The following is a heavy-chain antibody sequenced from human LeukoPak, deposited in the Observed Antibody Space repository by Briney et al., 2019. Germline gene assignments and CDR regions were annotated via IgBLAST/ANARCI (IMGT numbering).Heavy chain of an antibody. Sequence: GASVKVSCKASGYTFTGYYMHWVRQAPGQGLEWMGWINPNSGGTNYAQKFQGWVTMTRDTSISTAYMELSRLRSDDTAVYYCARSYSSGSFGAFDIWGQGTMVTVSS. CDR3: ARSYSSGSFGAFDI. V-gene: IGHV1-2*04. D-gene: IGHD6-19*01. CDR1: GYTFTGYY. J-gene: IGHJ3*02. CDR2: INPNSGGT.